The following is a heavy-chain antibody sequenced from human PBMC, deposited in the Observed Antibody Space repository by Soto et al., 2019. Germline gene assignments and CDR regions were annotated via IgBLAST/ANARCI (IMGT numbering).Heavy chain of an antibody. V-gene: IGHV1-18*01. Sequence: QVQLVQSGAEVKKPGASMKVSCKASGFTFTSYGISWVRQAPGQGLEWMGWVSAYNGNTHYAQKLQGRVTMTTDTSPATGYMELRSLRSDDTAVYYCSRGGSSWQPHEDYWGQGTLVTVSS. CDR1: GFTFTSYG. CDR3: SRGGSSWQPHEDY. CDR2: VSAYNGNT. J-gene: IGHJ4*02. D-gene: IGHD6-13*01.